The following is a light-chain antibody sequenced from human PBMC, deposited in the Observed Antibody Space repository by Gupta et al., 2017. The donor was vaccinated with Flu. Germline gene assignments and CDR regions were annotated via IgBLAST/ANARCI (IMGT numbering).Light chain of an antibody. CDR2: EGS. V-gene: IGLV2-23*01. CDR3: CSHAGRDNPYV. Sequence: QSALTQPASVSGSPGQSITISCTGSTSDIGSYNLVSWYQQHPGKAPKLMIYEGSKRPSGVSSRFFGSKSGNTASRTISGLQAEDEADYYCCSHAGRDNPYVFGTGTKV. J-gene: IGLJ1*01. CDR1: TSDIGSYNL.